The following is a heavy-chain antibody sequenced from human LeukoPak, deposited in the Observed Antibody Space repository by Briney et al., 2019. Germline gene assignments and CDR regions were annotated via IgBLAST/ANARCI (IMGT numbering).Heavy chain of an antibody. CDR1: GYTFTSYD. Sequence: GASVKVSCKASGYTFTSYDINWVRQATGQGLEWMGWMNPNSGNTGYAQKFQGRVTMTRNTSISTVYMELSSLRSEDTAVYYCARGGERHRLAAFDIWGQGTMVTVSS. J-gene: IGHJ3*02. CDR2: MNPNSGNT. V-gene: IGHV1-8*01. D-gene: IGHD1-1*01. CDR3: ARGGERHRLAAFDI.